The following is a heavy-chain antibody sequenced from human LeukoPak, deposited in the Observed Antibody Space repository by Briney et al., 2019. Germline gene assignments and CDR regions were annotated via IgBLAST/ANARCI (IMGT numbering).Heavy chain of an antibody. Sequence: GGSLRLSCAASGFTFSSYGMHWVRQAPGKGLEWVAFIRYDGSNKYYADSVKGRFTVSRDNSKNTLYLQMNSLRAEDTAVYYCATDLGSVYTFWGQGTKVTVSS. V-gene: IGHV3-30*02. D-gene: IGHD3-22*01. J-gene: IGHJ3*01. CDR1: GFTFSSYG. CDR3: ATDLGSVYTF. CDR2: IRYDGSNK.